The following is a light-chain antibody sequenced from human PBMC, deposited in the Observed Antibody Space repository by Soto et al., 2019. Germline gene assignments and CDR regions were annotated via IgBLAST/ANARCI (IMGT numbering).Light chain of an antibody. CDR1: ENIRHY. CDR3: QQTYTMPCT. CDR2: AAS. V-gene: IGKV1-39*01. J-gene: IGKJ2*02. Sequence: DIQMAQSPSSLSASLGDRVTITCRASENIRHYLNWYQQKPGKAPTLLIYAASTLQSGVPSRFSGSGSSADFTLTISSLQPEDFASYYCQQTYTMPCTFGQGTKVDIK.